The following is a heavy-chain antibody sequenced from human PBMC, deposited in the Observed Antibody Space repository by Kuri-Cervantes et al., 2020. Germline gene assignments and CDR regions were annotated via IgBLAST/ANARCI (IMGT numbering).Heavy chain of an antibody. Sequence: GESLKISCAASGFPFSSYAMHWVRQAPGKGLEWVAVITYDGSNKYYADSVKGRFTISRDNAKNSLYLQMNSLRAEDTAVYYCARGRETGRYFDWSLGYWGQGTLVTVSS. CDR1: GFPFSSYA. CDR2: ITYDGSNK. CDR3: ARGRETGRYFDWSLGY. V-gene: IGHV3-30*07. D-gene: IGHD3-9*01. J-gene: IGHJ4*02.